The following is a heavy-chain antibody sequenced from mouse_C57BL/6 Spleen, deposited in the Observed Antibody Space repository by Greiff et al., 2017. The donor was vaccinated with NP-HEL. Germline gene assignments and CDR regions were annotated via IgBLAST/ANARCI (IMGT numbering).Heavy chain of an antibody. CDR1: GYTFPSSW. J-gene: IGHJ4*01. V-gene: IGHV1-72*01. CDR3: ARPLYYGSSYEGYYAMDY. CDR2: MDPIRGGT. D-gene: IGHD1-1*01. Sequence: QVQLQQPGAELVKPGASVKRSCRASGYTFPSSWMHWVKQRPGRGLGWIGRMDPIRGGTKSNEKFKGKATRPVAKPSSTAYIQLSSLTSEDSAVYYCARPLYYGSSYEGYYAMDYWGQGTSVTVSS.